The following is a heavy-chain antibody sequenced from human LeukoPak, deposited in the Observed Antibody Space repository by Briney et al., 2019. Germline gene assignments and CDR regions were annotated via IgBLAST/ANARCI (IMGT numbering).Heavy chain of an antibody. CDR1: GFTFSSYE. D-gene: IGHD2/OR15-2a*01. Sequence: GGSLRLSCAASGFTFSSYEMNWVRQAPGKGLEWVSYISSSGSTIYYADSVKGRFTISRDNAKNSLYLQMNSLRAEDTAVYYCARVGVLGGYYYYYMDVWGKGTTVTISS. CDR3: ARVGVLGGYYYYYMDV. CDR2: ISSSGSTI. V-gene: IGHV3-48*03. J-gene: IGHJ6*03.